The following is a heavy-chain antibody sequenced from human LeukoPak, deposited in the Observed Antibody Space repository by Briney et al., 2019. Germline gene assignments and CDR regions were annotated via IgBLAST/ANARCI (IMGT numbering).Heavy chain of an antibody. CDR3: ARPYYDSSGHLDY. V-gene: IGHV5-51*01. D-gene: IGHD3-22*01. J-gene: IGHJ4*02. CDR2: IYPGDSDT. Sequence: GESLKISCKGSGYSFTSYWIGWVRQMPGNGLEWMVIIYPGDSDTRYSPSFQGQVTISADKSISTAYLQWSSLKASDTAMYYCARPYYDSSGHLDYWGQGTLVTVSS. CDR1: GYSFTSYW.